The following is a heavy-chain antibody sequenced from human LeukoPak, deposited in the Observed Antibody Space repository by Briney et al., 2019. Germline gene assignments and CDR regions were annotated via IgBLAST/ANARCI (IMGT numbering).Heavy chain of an antibody. J-gene: IGHJ1*01. CDR1: GVIISGQW. V-gene: IGHV3-7*01. D-gene: IGHD3-16*02. CDR3: GYTNNFYH. Sequence: QPGESLRLSCVASGVIISGQWMNWVRQAPGQGLEWVANIKHDGSEEYYVDSVKGRFTISRDDGRNSVSLQMNSVRAEDTAVYYCGYTNNFYHWGQGTLVVVSS. CDR2: IKHDGSEE.